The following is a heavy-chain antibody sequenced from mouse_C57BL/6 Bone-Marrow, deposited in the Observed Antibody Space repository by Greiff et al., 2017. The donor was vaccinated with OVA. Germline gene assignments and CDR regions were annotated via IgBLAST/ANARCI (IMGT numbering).Heavy chain of an antibody. Sequence: EVQVVESGGDLVKPGGSLKLSCAASGFTFSSYGMSWVRQTPDKRLEWVATISSGGSYTYYPDSVKGRFTISRDNDKNTLYLQMSSLKSEDTAMYYCASLYDGYLSWFAYWGQGTLVTVSA. D-gene: IGHD2-3*01. CDR3: ASLYDGYLSWFAY. J-gene: IGHJ3*01. CDR2: ISSGGSYT. CDR1: GFTFSSYG. V-gene: IGHV5-6*01.